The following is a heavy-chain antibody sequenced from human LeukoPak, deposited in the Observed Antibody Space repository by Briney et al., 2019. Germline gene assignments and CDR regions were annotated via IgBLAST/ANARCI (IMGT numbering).Heavy chain of an antibody. CDR1: GGSISSSSHY. D-gene: IGHD6-13*01. Sequence: SETLSLTCTVSGGSISSSSHYWGWIRQPPGKGLEWVGSIYYSGSPYCNPSLKSRVTISVDTSKNQFSLKLSSVTAADTAVYYCARDKAGAATSWFDPWGQGTLVTVSS. CDR3: ARDKAGAATSWFDP. CDR2: IYYSGSP. V-gene: IGHV4-39*07. J-gene: IGHJ5*02.